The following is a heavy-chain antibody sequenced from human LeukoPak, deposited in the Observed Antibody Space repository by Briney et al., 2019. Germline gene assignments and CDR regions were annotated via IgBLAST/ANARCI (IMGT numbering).Heavy chain of an antibody. D-gene: IGHD6-6*01. CDR2: INPNSGGT. Sequence: HGASVKVSCKASGYTFTGYYMHWVRQAPGQGLEWMGWINPNSGGTNYAQKFQGRVTMTRDTSTSTVYMELSSLRSEDTAVYYCARVRQQLDGMDVWGQGTTVTVSS. J-gene: IGHJ6*02. V-gene: IGHV1-2*02. CDR3: ARVRQQLDGMDV. CDR1: GYTFTGYY.